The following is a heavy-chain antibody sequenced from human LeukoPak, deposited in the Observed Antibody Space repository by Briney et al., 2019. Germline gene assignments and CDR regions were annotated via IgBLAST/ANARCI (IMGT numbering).Heavy chain of an antibody. D-gene: IGHD4-23*01. CDR2: VNPNSGNT. V-gene: IGHV1-8*01. CDR3: ARGYWGNSAGNNWFDP. Sequence: GASVKVSCKASGYTFTSYDINWVRQATGQGLEWMGWVNPNSGNTGYAQKFQGRVAMTRNTSISTAYMELSSLRSEDTAVYYCARGYWGNSAGNNWFDPWGQGTLVTVSS. CDR1: GYTFTSYD. J-gene: IGHJ5*02.